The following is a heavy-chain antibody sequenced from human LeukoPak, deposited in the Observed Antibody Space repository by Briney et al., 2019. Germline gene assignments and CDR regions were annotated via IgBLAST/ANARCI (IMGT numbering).Heavy chain of an antibody. CDR1: GYTFTSYY. Sequence: GASVKVSCKASGYTFTSYYMHWVRQAPGRGLEWMGIINPSGGSTSYAQKFQGWVTMTRDTSISTAYMELSRLRSDDTAVYYCARGELSMYYFDYWGQGTLVTVSS. J-gene: IGHJ4*02. V-gene: IGHV1-46*01. CDR3: ARGELSMYYFDY. CDR2: INPSGGST. D-gene: IGHD3-16*02.